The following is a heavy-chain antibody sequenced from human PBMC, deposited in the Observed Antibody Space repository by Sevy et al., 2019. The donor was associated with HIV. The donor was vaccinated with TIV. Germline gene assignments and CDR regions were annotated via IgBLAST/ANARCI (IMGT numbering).Heavy chain of an antibody. J-gene: IGHJ4*02. Sequence: ASVKVSCKASGGTVSSYAISWVRQAPGQGLEWMGGIIPIFGTANYAQKFQGRVTITADKSTSTAYMELSSLRSEDTAVYYRARGGSGGPYCFDYWGQGTLVTVSS. CDR2: IIPIFGTA. CDR3: ARGGSGGPYCFDY. CDR1: GGTVSSYA. D-gene: IGHD3-10*01. V-gene: IGHV1-69*06.